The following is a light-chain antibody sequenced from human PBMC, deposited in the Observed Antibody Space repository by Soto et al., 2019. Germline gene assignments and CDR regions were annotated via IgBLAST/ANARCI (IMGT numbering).Light chain of an antibody. CDR2: AAS. Sequence: DIPMTQSPSSLSASVGDRVTITCRSSQSIISYLNWYQQKAGKAPQLLIYAASSLQSGVPARFSGGGSGTDFTLTISSLQPEDSAIYYCQQTYSGPRCFGQGTKLEIK. CDR1: QSIISY. CDR3: QQTYSGPRC. V-gene: IGKV1-39*01. J-gene: IGKJ2*03.